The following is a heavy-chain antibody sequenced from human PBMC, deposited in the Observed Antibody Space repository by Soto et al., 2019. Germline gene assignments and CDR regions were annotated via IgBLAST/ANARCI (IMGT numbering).Heavy chain of an antibody. CDR1: GGTFSSYA. CDR3: ARGPTQQQLAQIGWFDP. V-gene: IGHV1-69*01. D-gene: IGHD6-13*01. CDR2: IIPIFGTA. Sequence: QVQLVQSGAEVKKPGSSVKVSCKASGGTFSSYAISWVRQAPGQGLEWMGGIIPIFGTANYAQKFQGRVTLTADESTSTAYMELSSLRSEDTAVYYCARGPTQQQLAQIGWFDPWGQGTLVTVSS. J-gene: IGHJ5*02.